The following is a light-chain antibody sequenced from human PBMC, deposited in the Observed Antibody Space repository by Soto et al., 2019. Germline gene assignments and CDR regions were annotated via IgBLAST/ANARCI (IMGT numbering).Light chain of an antibody. CDR1: RSISSW. CDR3: HQYNSYPWT. V-gene: IGKV1-5*03. Sequence: DIQMTQSPSTLSASVGDRVTITCRASRSISSWLAWYQQKPGKAPKLLIYKASSLESGVPSRFSGSGSGTEFTLTISSLQPDDFATYYCHQYNSYPWTFGQVTKVEIK. CDR2: KAS. J-gene: IGKJ1*01.